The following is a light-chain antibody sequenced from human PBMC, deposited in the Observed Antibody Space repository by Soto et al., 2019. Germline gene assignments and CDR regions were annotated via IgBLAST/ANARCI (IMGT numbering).Light chain of an antibody. V-gene: IGKV3-20*01. CDR2: VAS. CDR3: QQYGSSPLT. Sequence: EIVLTQSPGTLSLSPGDGATLSCRASQSVSRSYLAWYQQKPGQAPRLLIYVASSRATGIPDRFSGSGSGTDFTLTIRRLEPEDFAVYYCQQYGSSPLTFGGGTKVDIK. J-gene: IGKJ4*01. CDR1: QSVSRSY.